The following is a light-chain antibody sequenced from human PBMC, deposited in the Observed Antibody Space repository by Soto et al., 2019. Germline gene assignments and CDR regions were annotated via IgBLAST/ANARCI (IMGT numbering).Light chain of an antibody. CDR3: VAWDANLNGWV. CDR2: RNN. J-gene: IGLJ3*02. Sequence: QSALTQPPSASGAPGQTVTISCSGSTSNVESETVNWYQQLPGTAPKLVVFRNNKRPSAVPDRFSASKSGTSASLAISNLQPEDEADYYCVAWDANLNGWVFGGGTKLTVL. V-gene: IGLV1-44*01. CDR1: TSNVESET.